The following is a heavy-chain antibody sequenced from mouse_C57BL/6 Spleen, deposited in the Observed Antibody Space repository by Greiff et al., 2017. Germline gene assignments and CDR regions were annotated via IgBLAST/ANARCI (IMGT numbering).Heavy chain of an antibody. J-gene: IGHJ2*01. CDR1: GYTFTSYG. D-gene: IGHD1-1*01. CDR3: ARPLYYCISYPYY. Sequence: QVQLQHSGAELARPGASVKLSCKASGYTFTSYGISWVKQRTGQGLEWIGEIYPRSGNTYYNEKFKGKATLTADKSSSTAYMELRSLTAEDSAVYFCARPLYYCISYPYYWGQGTTLTVSS. CDR2: IYPRSGNT. V-gene: IGHV1-81*01.